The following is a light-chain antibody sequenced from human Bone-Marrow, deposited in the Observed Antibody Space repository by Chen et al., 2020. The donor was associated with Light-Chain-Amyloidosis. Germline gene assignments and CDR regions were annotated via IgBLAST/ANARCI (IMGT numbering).Light chain of an antibody. Sequence: QSALTQPASVSGSPGQSITISCTGTVTYVGSYNLVSWYQQYPGKAPKLLIYEDTKRPSVVSHRFSASKSGITASLTISGIQAEDEAVYYCCSYAGTPWLFGGGTYLTVL. CDR2: EDT. CDR1: VTYVGSYNL. CDR3: CSYAGTPWL. V-gene: IGLV2-23*01. J-gene: IGLJ3*02.